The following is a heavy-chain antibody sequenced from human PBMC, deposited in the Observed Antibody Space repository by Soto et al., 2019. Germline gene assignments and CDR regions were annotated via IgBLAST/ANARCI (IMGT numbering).Heavy chain of an antibody. J-gene: IGHJ5*01. CDR1: GFTFRTYA. V-gene: IGHV3-23*01. CDR2: ISDTGRSI. D-gene: IGHD3-10*01. Sequence: GGSLRLSCAASGFTFRTYALSWVRQAPGKGLEWVSAISDTGRSIYYADSVKARFTISRANSQHTLFLQMNSLRVEDTAIYYCAGSRDLYGQGGFDSWGQGTLLPVS. CDR3: AGSRDLYGQGGFDS.